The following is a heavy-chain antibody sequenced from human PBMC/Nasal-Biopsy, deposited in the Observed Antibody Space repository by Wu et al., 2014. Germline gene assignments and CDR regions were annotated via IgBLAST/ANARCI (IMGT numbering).Heavy chain of an antibody. V-gene: IGHV3-66*01. Sequence: LRLSCVASGFTFSNYWMHWVRQDAEKGLLWVALIGRRGDTHYADSVKGRFTISRDNSKNTLYLQMDGLRVEDMAVYYCARDDLGRGWDLDHWGQGTWSPSPQ. J-gene: IGHJ4*02. CDR1: GFTFSNYW. CDR3: ARDDLGRGWDLDH. CDR2: IGRRGDT. D-gene: IGHD6-19*01.